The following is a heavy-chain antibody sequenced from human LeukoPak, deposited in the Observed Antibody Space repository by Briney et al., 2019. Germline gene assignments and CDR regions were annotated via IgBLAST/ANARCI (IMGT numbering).Heavy chain of an antibody. D-gene: IGHD5-18*01. CDR1: GFMFSDYS. CDR2: ISSSSSYI. CDR3: ARVYSYGYDY. J-gene: IGHJ4*02. V-gene: IGHV3-21*01. Sequence: GGSLRLSCAASGFMFSDYSMNWVRQAPGKGLEWVSYISSSSSYIYYADSVKGRFTTSRDNAKNPLYLQMNSLRAEDTAVYYCARVYSYGYDYWGQGTLLTVSS.